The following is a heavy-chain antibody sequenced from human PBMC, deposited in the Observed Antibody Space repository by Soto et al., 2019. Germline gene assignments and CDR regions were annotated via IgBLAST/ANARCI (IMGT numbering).Heavy chain of an antibody. CDR1: GFTFGDYA. CDR3: TRVVFGAVDYYYYGMDV. V-gene: IGHV3-49*04. Sequence: EVQLVESGGGLVKPGGSLRLSCTASGFTFGDYAMSWVRQAPGKGLEWVGFIRSKAYGGTTEYAASVKGRFTISRDDSKSIAYLQMNSLKTEDTAVYYCTRVVFGAVDYYYYGMDVWGQGTTVTVSS. CDR2: IRSKAYGGTT. D-gene: IGHD1-26*01. J-gene: IGHJ6*02.